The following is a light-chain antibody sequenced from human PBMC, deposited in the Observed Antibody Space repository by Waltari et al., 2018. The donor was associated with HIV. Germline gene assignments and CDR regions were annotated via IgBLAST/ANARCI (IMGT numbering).Light chain of an antibody. J-gene: IGKJ1*01. CDR3: QQYNKWPWT. CDR2: GAS. CDR1: QGVSNN. V-gene: IGKV3-15*01. Sequence: EIVMTQSPATLSVSPGERATLSCRAGQGVSNNLAWFQQRPGQAPRLLISGASTRATDVSARFSGSGSGTEFTLTISSLQSEDFAIYYCQQYNKWPWTFGQGTKVEIK.